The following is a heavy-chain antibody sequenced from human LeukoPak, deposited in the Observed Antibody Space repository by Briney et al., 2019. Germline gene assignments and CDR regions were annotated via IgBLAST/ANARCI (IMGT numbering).Heavy chain of an antibody. J-gene: IGHJ6*02. CDR2: ISYDGTNK. Sequence: GGSLRLSCAASGFTFSSYSMNWVRQAPGKGLEWVAVISYDGTNKYYADSVKGRFTISRDNSKNTLYLQMNSLRAEDTAVYYCAKDRGAAALNGYYYYYGMDVWGQGTTVTVPS. CDR1: GFTFSSYS. CDR3: AKDRGAAALNGYYYYYGMDV. V-gene: IGHV3-30*18. D-gene: IGHD6-13*01.